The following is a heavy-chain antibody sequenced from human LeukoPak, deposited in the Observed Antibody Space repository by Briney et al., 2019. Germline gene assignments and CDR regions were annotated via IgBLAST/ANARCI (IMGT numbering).Heavy chain of an antibody. Sequence: GGSLRLSCAASGFTFSSYAMSWVRQAPGKGLEWVSAISGGGGSTYYADSVKGRFTISRDNSKNTLYLQMNSLRAEDTAVYYCARGVLPAAMRGIGDAFDIWGQGTMVTVSS. D-gene: IGHD2-2*01. CDR1: GFTFSSYA. CDR2: ISGGGGST. J-gene: IGHJ3*02. CDR3: ARGVLPAAMRGIGDAFDI. V-gene: IGHV3-23*01.